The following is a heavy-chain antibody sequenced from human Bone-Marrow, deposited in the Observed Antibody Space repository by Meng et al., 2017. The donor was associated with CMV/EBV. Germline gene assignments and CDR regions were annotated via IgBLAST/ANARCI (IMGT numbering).Heavy chain of an antibody. CDR3: AREGSFHATDACDI. J-gene: IGHJ3*02. Sequence: GESLKISCAASGFTFSSYEMNWVRQAPGKGLEWVSYISSSGSTIYYADSVKGRFTISRDNAKNSLYLQMNSLRAEDTAVYYCAREGSFHATDACDIWGQGTMVTVSS. CDR2: ISSSGSTI. CDR1: GFTFSSYE. D-gene: IGHD3-16*02. V-gene: IGHV3-48*03.